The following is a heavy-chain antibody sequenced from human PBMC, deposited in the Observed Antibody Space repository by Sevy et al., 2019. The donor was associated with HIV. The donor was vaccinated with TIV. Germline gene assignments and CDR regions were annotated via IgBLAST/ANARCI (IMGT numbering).Heavy chain of an antibody. CDR1: GFSFSNYW. V-gene: IGHV3-7*03. CDR3: ARDCSSTTRLWGMDV. CDR2: IKLDGSEK. D-gene: IGHD2-2*01. J-gene: IGHJ6*02. Sequence: GGSLRLSCAASGFSFSNYWMSWVRQAPGKGLEWVANIKLDGSEKYYVDSVKGRFTISRDNAKKSLYLQMNSLRTEDTAVYYCARDCSSTTRLWGMDVWGQGTTVTVSS.